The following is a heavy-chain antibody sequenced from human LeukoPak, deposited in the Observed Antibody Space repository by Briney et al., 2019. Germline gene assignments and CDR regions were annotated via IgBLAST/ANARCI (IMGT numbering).Heavy chain of an antibody. V-gene: IGHV3-23*01. CDR2: ISGSGGST. D-gene: IGHD6-19*01. CDR3: AKGPGIAVAGAFDY. J-gene: IGHJ4*02. CDR1: GFTFSSYA. Sequence: GGSLRLSCAASGFTFSSYAMSWVRQAPGKGLEWVSAISGSGGSTYYADSVKGRFTISRDNSKNTLYLQMNSLRAEDTAVYYCAKGPGIAVAGAFDYWGQGTLSPSPQ.